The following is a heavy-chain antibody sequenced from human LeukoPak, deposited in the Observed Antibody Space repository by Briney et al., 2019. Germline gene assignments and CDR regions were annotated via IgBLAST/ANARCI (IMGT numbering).Heavy chain of an antibody. CDR1: GLTVSSNY. J-gene: IGHJ4*02. V-gene: IGHV3-53*01. D-gene: IGHD5-18*01. Sequence: GGSLRLSCAASGLTVSSNYMSWVRQAPGKGLEWVSVIYSGGSTYYADSVKGRFTISRDNSKNTLYLQMNSLRADDTAVYYCAKVRDTAMAMDYWGQGTLVTVSS. CDR2: IYSGGST. CDR3: AKVRDTAMAMDY.